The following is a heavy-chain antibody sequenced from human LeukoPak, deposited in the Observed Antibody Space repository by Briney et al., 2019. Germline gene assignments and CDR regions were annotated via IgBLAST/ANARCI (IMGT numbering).Heavy chain of an antibody. CDR3: ARGHADFWSGYSAFDY. CDR2: ISSSSSTI. V-gene: IGHV3-48*02. D-gene: IGHD3-3*01. J-gene: IGHJ4*02. Sequence: PGGSLRLSCAAPGFTFSSYSMNWVRQAPGKGLEWVSYISSSSSTIYYADSVKGRFTISRDNAKNSLYLQMNSLRDEDTAVYYCARGHADFWSGYSAFDYRGQGTLVTVSS. CDR1: GFTFSSYS.